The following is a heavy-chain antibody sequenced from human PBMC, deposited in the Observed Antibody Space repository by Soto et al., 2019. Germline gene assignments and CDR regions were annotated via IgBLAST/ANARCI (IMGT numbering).Heavy chain of an antibody. CDR3: AREGIAYIYGL. Sequence: PKRHSCAAAGFNFGSYWMHWVRQAPGKKLEYVSGISTHGGSTYYANSVKGRFTISRDNSKNTLYLQMGSLRAEDMAVYYCAREGIAYIYGLWGQGTLVTVSS. CDR1: GFNFGSYW. V-gene: IGHV3-64*01. CDR2: ISTHGGST. D-gene: IGHD5-18*01. J-gene: IGHJ4*02.